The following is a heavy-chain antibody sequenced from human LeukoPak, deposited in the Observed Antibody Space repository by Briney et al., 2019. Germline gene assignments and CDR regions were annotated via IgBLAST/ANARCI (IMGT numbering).Heavy chain of an antibody. CDR2: IYYSGST. J-gene: IGHJ6*03. D-gene: IGHD6-19*01. Sequence: SETLSLTCTVSGGSISSSSYYWGWIRQPPGKGLEWIGSIYYSGSTYYNPSLKSRVTISVDTSKNQFSLKLSSVTAADTAVYYCARRAVDNSYYYMDVWGKGTTVTVSS. CDR1: GGSISSSSYY. V-gene: IGHV4-39*07. CDR3: ARRAVDNSYYYMDV.